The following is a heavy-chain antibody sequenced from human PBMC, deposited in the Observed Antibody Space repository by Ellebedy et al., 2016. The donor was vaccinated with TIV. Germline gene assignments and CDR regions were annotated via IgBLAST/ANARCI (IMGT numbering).Heavy chain of an antibody. CDR2: IDPSDSYT. J-gene: IGHJ4*02. CDR3: ARRKGKLDGPDY. Sequence: PGGSLRLSCKGSGYTSTSYWISWVRQMPGKGLEWMGRIDPSDSYTNYSPSFQGHVTISADKSISTAYLQWSSLKASDTAMYYCARRKGKLDGPDYWGQGTLVTVSS. D-gene: IGHD1-14*01. V-gene: IGHV5-10-1*01. CDR1: GYTSTSYW.